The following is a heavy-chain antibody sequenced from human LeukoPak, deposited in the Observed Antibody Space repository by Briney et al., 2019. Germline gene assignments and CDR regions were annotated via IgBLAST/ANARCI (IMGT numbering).Heavy chain of an antibody. J-gene: IGHJ6*03. CDR2: IYTSGST. CDR1: GGSISSYY. Sequence: PSETLSLTCTVSGGSISSYYWSWIRQPAGKGLEWIGRIYTSGSTNYNPSLKSRVTMSVDTSKNQFSLKLSSVTAADTAVYYCARDGRGYCSGGSCYSNYYYYYMDVWGKGTTVTISS. V-gene: IGHV4-4*07. CDR3: ARDGRGYCSGGSCYSNYYYYYMDV. D-gene: IGHD2-15*01.